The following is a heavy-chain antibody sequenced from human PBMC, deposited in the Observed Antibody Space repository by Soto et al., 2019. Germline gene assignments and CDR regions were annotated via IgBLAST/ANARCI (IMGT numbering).Heavy chain of an antibody. D-gene: IGHD3-10*01. CDR3: AKDIRSFNYGSGSPFDY. V-gene: IGHV3-23*01. J-gene: IGHJ4*02. CDR2: ISGSGGST. CDR1: GLTFSSYA. Sequence: GGSLRLSCAASGLTFSSYAMSWVRQAPGKGLEWVSAISGSGGSTYYADSVKGRFTISRDNSKNTLYLQMNSLRAEDTAVYYCAKDIRSFNYGSGSPFDYWGQGTLVTVSS.